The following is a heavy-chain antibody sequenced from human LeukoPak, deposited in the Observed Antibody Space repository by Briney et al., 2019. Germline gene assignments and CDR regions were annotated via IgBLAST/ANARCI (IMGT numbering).Heavy chain of an antibody. CDR1: GFTFSSYG. J-gene: IGHJ3*02. CDR3: AKDSPPTSSGWADAFDI. V-gene: IGHV3-23*01. D-gene: IGHD6-19*01. CDR2: ISGSGGST. Sequence: PGGSLRLSCAASGFTFSSYGMHWVRQAPGKGLEWVSAISGSGGSTYYADSVKGRFTISRDNSKNTLYLQMNSLRAEDTAVYYCAKDSPPTSSGWADAFDIWGQGTMVTVSS.